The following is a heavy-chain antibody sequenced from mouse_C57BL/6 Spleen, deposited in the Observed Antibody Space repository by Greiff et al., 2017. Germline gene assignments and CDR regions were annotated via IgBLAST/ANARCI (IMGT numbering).Heavy chain of an antibody. J-gene: IGHJ2*01. D-gene: IGHD4-1*01. CDR2: ISSGGSYT. CDR1: GFTFSSYG. CDR3: ARLGQTGRDY. V-gene: IGHV5-6*01. Sequence: EVKVVESGGDLVKPGGSLKLSCAASGFTFSSYGMSWVRQTPDKRLEWVATISSGGSYTYYPDSVKGRFTISRDNAKNTLYLQMSSLKSEDTAMYYCARLGQTGRDYWGQGTTLTVSS.